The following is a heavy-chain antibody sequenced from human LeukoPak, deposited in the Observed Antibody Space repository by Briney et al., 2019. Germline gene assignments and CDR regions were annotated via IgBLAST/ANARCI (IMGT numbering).Heavy chain of an antibody. D-gene: IGHD6-19*01. J-gene: IGHJ4*02. CDR3: AKDNAYSSGWLYYFDY. V-gene: IGHV3-23*01. CDR2: ISGSGGST. Sequence: GGSLRLSCAASEVTVTSNYMSWVSQAPGKRLEWVSAISGSGGSTYYADSVKGRFTISRDNSKNTLYLQMNSLRAEDTAVYYCAKDNAYSSGWLYYFDYWGQGTLVTVSS. CDR1: EVTVTSNY.